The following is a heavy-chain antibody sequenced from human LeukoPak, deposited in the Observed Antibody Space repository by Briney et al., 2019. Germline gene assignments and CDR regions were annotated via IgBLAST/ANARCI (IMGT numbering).Heavy chain of an antibody. CDR1: GGSISSYY. CDR3: ARAGYSGFINRDYYYYYGMDV. J-gene: IGHJ6*02. V-gene: IGHV4-59*12. Sequence: PSETLSLTCTVSGGSISSYYWSWIRQPPGKGLEWIGYIYYSGSTNYNPSLKSRVTISVDTSKNQFSLKLSSVTAADTAVYYCARAGYSGFINRDYYYYYGMDVWGQGTTVTVSS. CDR2: IYYSGST. D-gene: IGHD5-12*01.